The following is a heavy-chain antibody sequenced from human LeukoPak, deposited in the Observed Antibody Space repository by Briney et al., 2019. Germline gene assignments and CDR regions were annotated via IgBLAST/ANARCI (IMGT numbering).Heavy chain of an antibody. CDR1: GFTFSAYW. Sequence: GGSLRLSCAASGFTFSAYWMTWVRQAPGKGLEWVASIKKDGSEKYYVDSVKGRFTISRDNAKNSLYLQMNSLRAEDTAVYYCARDQSSSSWYSLYNYYYYMDVWGKGTTVTVSS. J-gene: IGHJ6*03. CDR3: ARDQSSSSWYSLYNYYYYMDV. CDR2: IKKDGSEK. V-gene: IGHV3-7*01. D-gene: IGHD6-13*01.